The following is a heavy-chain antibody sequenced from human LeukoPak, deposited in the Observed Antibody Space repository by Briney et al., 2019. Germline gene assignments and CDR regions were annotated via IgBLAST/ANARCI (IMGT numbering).Heavy chain of an antibody. D-gene: IGHD2-2*01. V-gene: IGHV3-7*01. CDR1: GFTFSSYW. Sequence: GGSLRLSCAASGFTFSSYWMSWVRQAPGKGLEWVANIKQDGSEKYYVDSVKGRFTISRDNAKNSLFLQMNSLRAEDTAVYYCARGCSSTSCPYYYMDVWGKGTTVTVSS. CDR2: IKQDGSEK. J-gene: IGHJ6*03. CDR3: ARGCSSTSCPYYYMDV.